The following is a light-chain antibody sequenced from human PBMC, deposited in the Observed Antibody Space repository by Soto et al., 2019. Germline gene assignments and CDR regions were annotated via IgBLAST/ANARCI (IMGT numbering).Light chain of an antibody. CDR2: LGS. CDR1: QSLLHSNGYSY. V-gene: IGKV2-28*01. CDR3: MHSLQSPWT. J-gene: IGKJ1*01. Sequence: DIVMTQSPLSLPVTPGEPASISCRSSQSLLHSNGYSYLDWYLQKPGQSPQLLIYLGSNRASGVPDRFSGSGSGTDFTLKISRVEAEDVGIYYCMHSLQSPWTFGQGTKVDIK.